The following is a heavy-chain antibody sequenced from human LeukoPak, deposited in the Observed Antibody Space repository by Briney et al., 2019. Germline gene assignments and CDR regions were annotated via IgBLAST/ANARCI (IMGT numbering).Heavy chain of an antibody. Sequence: ASVKVSCKASGYTFTGYYMHCVRQAPGQGLECMVWINPNIGGTNYAQKFQGRVTMTRDRSIITAYMELSRLRSDATAVYYCARGPVGPEWLVWDFDYWGQGTLVTVSS. CDR2: INPNIGGT. J-gene: IGHJ4*02. D-gene: IGHD6-19*01. CDR1: GYTFTGYY. V-gene: IGHV1-2*02. CDR3: ARGPVGPEWLVWDFDY.